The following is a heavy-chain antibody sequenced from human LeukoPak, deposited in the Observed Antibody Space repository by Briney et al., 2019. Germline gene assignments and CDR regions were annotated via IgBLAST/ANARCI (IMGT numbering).Heavy chain of an antibody. CDR1: GGTFSSYA. Sequence: SVRVSCKASGGTFSSYAISWVRQAPGQGREWMGGFIPIFGTANYAQKFQGRVTITADESTSTAYMEQSSLRSEDTAVYYCAMGAYYYDSSGYYDAFDIWGQGTMVTVSS. CDR2: FIPIFGTA. V-gene: IGHV1-69*13. J-gene: IGHJ3*02. D-gene: IGHD3-22*01. CDR3: AMGAYYYDSSGYYDAFDI.